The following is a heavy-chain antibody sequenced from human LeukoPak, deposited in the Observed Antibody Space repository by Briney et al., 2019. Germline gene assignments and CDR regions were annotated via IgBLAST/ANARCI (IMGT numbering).Heavy chain of an antibody. J-gene: IGHJ4*02. D-gene: IGHD5-18*01. V-gene: IGHV4-59*01. CDR2: IYYSGST. CDR1: GGSIRSYY. CDR3: ARGAAGYSYG. Sequence: SETLSLPCTVSGGSIRSYYWSWIRQPPGKGLEWIGYIYYSGSTNYNPSLKSRVTISIDTSKNQFSLRLSSVTAADTAVYYCARGAAGYSYGWGQGTLVTVSS.